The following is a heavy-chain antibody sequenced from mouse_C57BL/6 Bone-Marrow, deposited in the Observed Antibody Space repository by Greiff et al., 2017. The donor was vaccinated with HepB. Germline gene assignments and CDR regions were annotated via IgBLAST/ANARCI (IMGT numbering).Heavy chain of an antibody. D-gene: IGHD4-1*01. CDR3: ARRGLGYYFDY. Sequence: QVQLQQPGAELVKPGASVKLSCKASGYTFTSYWMHWVKQRPGQGLEWIGMIHPNSGSTNYNEKFKSKATLTVDKSSSTAYMQRSSLTSEDSAVYYCARRGLGYYFDYWGQGTTLTVSS. CDR2: IHPNSGST. V-gene: IGHV1-64*01. CDR1: GYTFTSYW. J-gene: IGHJ2*01.